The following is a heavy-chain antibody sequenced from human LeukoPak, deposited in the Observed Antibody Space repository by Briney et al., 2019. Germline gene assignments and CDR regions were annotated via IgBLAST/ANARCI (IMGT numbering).Heavy chain of an antibody. CDR1: GFSLRTSGMC. CDR3: ARTPHMYYYDSSGSTNYFDY. Sequence: SGPTLVNPTQTLTLTCTFSGFSLRTSGMCVSWIRQPPGKALEWLARIDWDDDKYYSTSLKTRLTISKDTSKNQVVLTMTNMDPVDTATYYCARTPHMYYYDSSGSTNYFDYWGQGTLVTVSS. D-gene: IGHD3-22*01. CDR2: IDWDDDK. J-gene: IGHJ4*02. V-gene: IGHV2-70*11.